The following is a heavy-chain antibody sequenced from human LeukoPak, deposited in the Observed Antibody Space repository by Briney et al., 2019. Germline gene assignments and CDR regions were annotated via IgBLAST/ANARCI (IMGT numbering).Heavy chain of an antibody. Sequence: SETLSLTCTVSGYSISSGYYWGWIRQPPGKGLEWIGSIYRSGSTYYNPSLKSRVTISVDTSKNQFSLKLSSVTAADTAVYYCARVRSWGYYGSGSPRANWFDPWGQGTLVTVSS. CDR2: IYRSGST. D-gene: IGHD3-10*01. V-gene: IGHV4-38-2*02. CDR3: ARVRSWGYYGSGSPRANWFDP. CDR1: GYSISSGYY. J-gene: IGHJ5*02.